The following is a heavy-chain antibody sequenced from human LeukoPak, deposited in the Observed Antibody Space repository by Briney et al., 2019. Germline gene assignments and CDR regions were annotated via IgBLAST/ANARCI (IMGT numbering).Heavy chain of an antibody. V-gene: IGHV3-30-3*01. J-gene: IGHJ4*02. CDR2: ISYDGSSK. D-gene: IGHD1-26*01. CDR1: AFTFSNYA. Sequence: GGSLRLSCAASAFTFSNYAMHWVRQAPGKGLEWVAVISYDGSSKYYADSVKGRFTVPRDNSKNTLYLQMNSLRAEDAAVYYCASAISGSYLYYFDYWGQGTLVTVSS. CDR3: ASAISGSYLYYFDY.